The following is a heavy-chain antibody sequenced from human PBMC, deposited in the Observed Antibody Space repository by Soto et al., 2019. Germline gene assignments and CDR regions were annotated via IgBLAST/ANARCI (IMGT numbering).Heavy chain of an antibody. CDR1: GGSISDGYY. V-gene: IGHV4-30-4*01. CDR3: AGSSLYRMAV. Sequence: SETLSLTCPVSGGSISDGYYLRCIRQNPGKGLEWIGSISDSGSTSYNPSLKSRLITSIDTAKNXFSLKVGSVTAPDTAVYYCAGSSLYRMAVAGQGTTVTVSS. J-gene: IGHJ6*02. CDR2: ISDSGST. D-gene: IGHD3-10*01.